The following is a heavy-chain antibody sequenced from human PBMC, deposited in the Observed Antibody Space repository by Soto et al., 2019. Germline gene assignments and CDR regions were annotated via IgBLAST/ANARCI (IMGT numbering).Heavy chain of an antibody. CDR2: IRSKANSYAT. CDR1: GFTFSGSA. J-gene: IGHJ6*02. D-gene: IGHD3-10*01. CDR3: TRGITMVRGVIYYYYYGMDV. V-gene: IGHV3-73*01. Sequence: GGSLSLSCAASGFTFSGSAMHWVRQASGKGLEWVGRIRSKANSYATAYAASVKGRFTISRDDSKNTAYLQMNSLKTEDTAVYYCTRGITMVRGVIYYYYYGMDVWGQGTTVTVSS.